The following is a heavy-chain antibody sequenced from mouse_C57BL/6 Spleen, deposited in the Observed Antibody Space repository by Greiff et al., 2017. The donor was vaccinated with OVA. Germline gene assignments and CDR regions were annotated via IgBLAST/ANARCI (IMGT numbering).Heavy chain of an antibody. CDR1: GYAFSSYW. CDR2: IDPSDSYT. V-gene: IGHV1S126*01. J-gene: IGHJ2*01. D-gene: IGHD1-1*01. CDR3: ARIVATNYFDY. Sequence: VQLQQSGAELVKPGASVKISCKASGYAFSSYWMNWVKQRPGQGLEWIGEIDPSDSYTNYNQKFKGKSTLTVDKSSSTAYMQLSSLTSEDSAVYYCARIVATNYFDYWGQGTTLTVSS.